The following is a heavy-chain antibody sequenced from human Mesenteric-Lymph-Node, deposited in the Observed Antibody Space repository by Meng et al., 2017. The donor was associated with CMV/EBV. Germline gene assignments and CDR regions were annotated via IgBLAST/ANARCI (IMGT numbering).Heavy chain of an antibody. CDR2: INSDGSST. CDR1: GFTFSSYW. D-gene: IGHD3-22*01. V-gene: IGHV3-74*01. J-gene: IGHJ6*02. Sequence: GGSLRLSCAASGFTFSSYWMHWVRQAPGKGLVWVSRINSDGSSTSYADSVKGRFTISRDNAKNTLYLQMNSLRAEDTAVYYCARGPYYYDTSGRPYYYGMDVWGQGTTVTVSS. CDR3: ARGPYYYDTSGRPYYYGMDV.